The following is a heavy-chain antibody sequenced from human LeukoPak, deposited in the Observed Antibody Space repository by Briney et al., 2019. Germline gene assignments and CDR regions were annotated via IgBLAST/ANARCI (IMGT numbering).Heavy chain of an antibody. J-gene: IGHJ3*02. CDR1: GESFNGYY. V-gene: IGHV4-34*01. Sequence: SETLSLTCAVYGESFNGYYWSWIRQPPGKGLEWIGEISHRGSTNYNPSLKSRVTISIDTSKNQFSLKLSSVTAADTAVYYCAGVVGAFGAFDIWGQGTMVTVSS. CDR2: ISHRGST. CDR3: AGVVGAFGAFDI. D-gene: IGHD1-26*01.